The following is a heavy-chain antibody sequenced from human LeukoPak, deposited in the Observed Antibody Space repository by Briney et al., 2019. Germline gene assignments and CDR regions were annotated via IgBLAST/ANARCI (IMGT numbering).Heavy chain of an antibody. D-gene: IGHD1-26*01. CDR1: GFTFGDYA. CDR2: ISGGGGST. CDR3: AKGGKWDVTPFDY. J-gene: IGHJ4*02. Sequence: PGGSLRLSCTASGFTFGDYAMSWFRQAPGKGLEWVSTISGGGGSTYYADSVKGRFTISRDNSKNTLYLQVNSLRAEDTAVYYCAKGGKWDVTPFDYWGQGTLVTVSS. V-gene: IGHV3-23*01.